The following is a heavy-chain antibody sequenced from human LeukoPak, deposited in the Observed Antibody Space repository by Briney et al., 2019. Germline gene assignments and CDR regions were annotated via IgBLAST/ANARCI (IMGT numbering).Heavy chain of an antibody. CDR3: ARLSRDYIAFAI. D-gene: IGHD4-11*01. Sequence: ASVKVSCKASGNTFTSYAIHWVRQAPGQRLEWMGWINAGNGNTKYSQKFQGRVTITRDTSASTSYIYLSSLRSEHTAVYYCARLSRDYIAFAILGQATMVTVSS. CDR1: GNTFTSYA. J-gene: IGHJ3*02. CDR2: INAGNGNT. V-gene: IGHV1-3*01.